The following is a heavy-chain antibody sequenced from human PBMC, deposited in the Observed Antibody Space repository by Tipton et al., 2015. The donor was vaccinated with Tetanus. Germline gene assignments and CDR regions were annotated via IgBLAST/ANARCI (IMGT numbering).Heavy chain of an antibody. CDR3: ARATEHDIMTGYDN. V-gene: IGHV4-61*08. CDR2: ISASGST. J-gene: IGHJ4*02. D-gene: IGHD3-9*01. CDR1: GGSLRSGDHY. Sequence: TLSLTCTVSGGSLRSGDHYWSWIRQPPGKGLEWLAYISASGSTNSNYSLKSRITISRDTSKNQFSLKLASVTAADTAVYYCARATEHDIMTGYDNWGPGTQVTVSS.